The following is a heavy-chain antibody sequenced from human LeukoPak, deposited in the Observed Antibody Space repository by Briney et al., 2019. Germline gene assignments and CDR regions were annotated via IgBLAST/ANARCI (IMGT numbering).Heavy chain of an antibody. CDR3: ARWTPRNRHDIVVVPAAPYYYYYMDV. D-gene: IGHD2-2*01. CDR1: GFTFSNYA. CDR2: TRYDASNI. V-gene: IGHV3-30*02. Sequence: GGSLRLSCAASGFTFSNYAMHWVRQAPGKGLEWVAFTRYDASNIYYADSVKGRFTISRDNSKNTLYLQMNSLRAEDTAVYYCARWTPRNRHDIVVVPAAPYYYYYMDVWGKGTTVTVSS. J-gene: IGHJ6*03.